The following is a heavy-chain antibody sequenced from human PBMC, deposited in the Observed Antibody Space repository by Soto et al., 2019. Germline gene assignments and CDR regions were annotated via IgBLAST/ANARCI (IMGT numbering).Heavy chain of an antibody. V-gene: IGHV3-23*01. CDR3: AKDLGSTPYYFDY. CDR2: ISGSGGST. Sequence: LRLSCAATGFTFSSYAMNWVRQAPGKGLEWVSAISGSGGSTYYVDSVKGRFTISRDNSKNTLYLQMNSLRAEDTAVYYCAKDLGSTPYYFDYWGQGTLVTVSS. J-gene: IGHJ4*02. D-gene: IGHD3-10*01. CDR1: GFTFSSYA.